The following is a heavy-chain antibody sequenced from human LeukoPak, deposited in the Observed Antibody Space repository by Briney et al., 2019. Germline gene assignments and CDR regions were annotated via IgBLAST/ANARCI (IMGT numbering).Heavy chain of an antibody. V-gene: IGHV3-74*01. J-gene: IGHJ4*02. D-gene: IGHD3-10*01. CDR2: MSSGRST. Sequence: GGSLRLSCAASGFTVSSYWMHWVRQAPGKGLVWVSHMSSGRSTSYADSVKGRFTISRDDAKNTLYLQMNSLRDEDTAVYYCARYGMGSDTNWGQGTQVTVSS. CDR1: GFTVSSYW. CDR3: ARYGMGSDTN.